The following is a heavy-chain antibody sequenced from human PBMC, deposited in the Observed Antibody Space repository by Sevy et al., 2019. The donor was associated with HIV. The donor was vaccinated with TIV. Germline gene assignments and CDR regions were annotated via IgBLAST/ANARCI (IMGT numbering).Heavy chain of an antibody. Sequence: GGSLRLSCAASGFTFSSYAMSWVRQAPGKGLEWVSAISGSGGSTYYADSVKGRFTISRDNSKNTLYLQMNSLRAEDTAVFYCAKRYCGGDFYGGGFDYWGQGTLVTVSS. V-gene: IGHV3-23*01. J-gene: IGHJ4*02. D-gene: IGHD2-21*02. CDR1: GFTFSSYA. CDR2: ISGSGGST. CDR3: AKRYCGGDFYGGGFDY.